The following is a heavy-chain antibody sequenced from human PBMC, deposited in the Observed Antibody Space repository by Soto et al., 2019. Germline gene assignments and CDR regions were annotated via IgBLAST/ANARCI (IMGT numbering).Heavy chain of an antibody. D-gene: IGHD6-13*01. CDR1: EGTFNSYA. V-gene: IGHV1-69*01. CDR3: ASGASRWYPYFFDS. J-gene: IGHJ4*02. CDR2: IIPYYNTL. Sequence: QAQVVQSGAEVRKPGSSVKLSCKASEGTFNSYAIAWVRQAPRQGLEWMGGIIPYYNTLNYAQKFQDRVTITADDSTNTVYMELSSLRSDDTAVYFCASGASRWYPYFFDSWAQGTLFTVSS.